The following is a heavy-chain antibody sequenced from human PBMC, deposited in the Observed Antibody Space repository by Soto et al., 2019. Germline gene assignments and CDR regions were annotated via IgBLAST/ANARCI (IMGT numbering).Heavy chain of an antibody. CDR1: GFTFSSYA. CDR3: AKSRRSHYYDSSGYPLYYFDY. V-gene: IGHV3-23*01. CDR2: ISGSGGST. J-gene: IGHJ4*02. Sequence: PGGSLRLSCAASGFTFSSYAMSWVRQAPGKGLEWVSAISGSGGSTYYADSVKGRFTISRDNSKNTLYLQMNSLRAEDTAVYYCAKSRRSHYYDSSGYPLYYFDYWGQGTLVTVSS. D-gene: IGHD3-22*01.